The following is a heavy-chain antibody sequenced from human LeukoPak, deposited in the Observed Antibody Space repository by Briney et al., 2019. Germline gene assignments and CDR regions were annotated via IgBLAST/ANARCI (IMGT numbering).Heavy chain of an antibody. J-gene: IGHJ4*02. V-gene: IGHV3-11*04. D-gene: IGHD3-3*01. CDR2: IRSNGSTM. Sequence: GGSLRLSCAASGFTFSDYYMSWIRQTPGKGLEWVSYIRSNGSTMYYTGSVKGRFTISRDNAKNSPYLQMNSLRAEDTAVYYCARRGSGYYAWAFDYWGQGTLVTVSS. CDR1: GFTFSDYY. CDR3: ARRGSGYYAWAFDY.